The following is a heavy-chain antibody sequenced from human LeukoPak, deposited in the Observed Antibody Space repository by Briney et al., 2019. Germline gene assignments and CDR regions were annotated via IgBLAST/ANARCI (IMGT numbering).Heavy chain of an antibody. Sequence: ASVKVSRKVSGKTLSDLSIHWLRQPPGKGLEWLGGSDPEDGERIYAQMFQGRVTMTEDTSIDTAYMELSSLRSEDTAVYYCVTGFTTMAVDYFDYWGQGTLVTVSP. CDR3: VTGFTTMAVDYFDY. J-gene: IGHJ4*02. CDR2: SDPEDGER. D-gene: IGHD5-18*01. CDR1: GKTLSDLS. V-gene: IGHV1-24*01.